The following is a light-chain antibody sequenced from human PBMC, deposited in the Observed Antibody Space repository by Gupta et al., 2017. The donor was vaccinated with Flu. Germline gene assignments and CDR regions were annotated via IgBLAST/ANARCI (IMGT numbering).Light chain of an antibody. CDR3: QQYDNLPPFT. V-gene: IGKV1-33*01. J-gene: IGKJ4*01. CDR1: QDIRNY. Sequence: DIQMTQSPSSLSASVGDRVTITCQASQDIRNYLNWYQQKPGKAPKLLIYDASNWETGVPSRFSGSGCGTDFTFTISSRQQEDIAAYYCQQYDNLPPFTFGGGTKVEIK. CDR2: DAS.